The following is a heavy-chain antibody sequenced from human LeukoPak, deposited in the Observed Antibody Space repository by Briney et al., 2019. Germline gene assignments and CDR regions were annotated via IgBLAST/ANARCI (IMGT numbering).Heavy chain of an antibody. CDR1: WFTFSNYS. J-gene: IGHJ4*02. CDR3: AKDQRWESPHYLDS. V-gene: IGHV3-21*01. CDR2: ISSSSSYI. D-gene: IGHD1-26*01. Sequence: GALRLSFAGSWFTFSNYSMNLGRQAPGKGLEGGSSISSSSSYIYYADSVKGRFTISRDNAKNSLYLQMNSLRAEDTAVYYCAKDQRWESPHYLDSWGQGTLVTVSS.